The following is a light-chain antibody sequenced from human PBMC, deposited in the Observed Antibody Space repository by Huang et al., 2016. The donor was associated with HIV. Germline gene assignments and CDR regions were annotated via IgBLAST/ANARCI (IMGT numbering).Light chain of an antibody. J-gene: IGKJ2*01. CDR3: HQYGSSMAT. V-gene: IGKV3-20*01. Sequence: ILTQSPGLLSLSPGDRVTLSCRASQSVDSGYVAWYHQKPGQSPRLIVYGTASRASGSPSRFSGSGSGRDFSLTMSGLESEDFGVYYCHQYGSSMATFGQGTKVDI. CDR1: QSVDSGY. CDR2: GTA.